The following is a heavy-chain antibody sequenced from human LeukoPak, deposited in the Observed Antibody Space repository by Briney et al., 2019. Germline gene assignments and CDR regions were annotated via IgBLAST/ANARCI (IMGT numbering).Heavy chain of an antibody. D-gene: IGHD2/OR15-2a*01. V-gene: IGHV1-18*01. CDR3: ARCRVLMTFHCYYMDV. Sequence: ASVKVSCKXSGYTFTSYGISWVRQAPGQGLEWMGWISAYNGNTNYSQKLQGRVTMTTDTSTSTAYMELRSLRSDDTAVYYCARCRVLMTFHCYYMDVWGKGTTVTVSS. J-gene: IGHJ6*03. CDR2: ISAYNGNT. CDR1: GYTFTSYG.